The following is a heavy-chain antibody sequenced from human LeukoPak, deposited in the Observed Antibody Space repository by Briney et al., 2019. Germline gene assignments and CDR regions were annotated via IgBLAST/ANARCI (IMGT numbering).Heavy chain of an antibody. Sequence: GGSLRLSCAASGLTFSSYSMNWVRQAPGKGLEWVSSITSSGRYIYYADSVKGRFTTSRDNAKNSLYLQMNSLRAEDTAVYYCAELGITMIGGVWGKGTTVTISS. CDR3: AELGITMIGGV. J-gene: IGHJ6*04. CDR2: ITSSGRYI. D-gene: IGHD3-10*02. V-gene: IGHV3-21*01. CDR1: GLTFSSYS.